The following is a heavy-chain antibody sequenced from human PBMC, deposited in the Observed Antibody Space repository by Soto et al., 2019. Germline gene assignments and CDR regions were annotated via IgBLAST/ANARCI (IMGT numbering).Heavy chain of an antibody. CDR1: GFTVSSNY. CDR3: AAWTTGHDSALDY. V-gene: IGHV3-53*01. D-gene: IGHD3-10*01. CDR2: IYSGGST. Sequence: GGSLRLSCAASGFTVSSNYMSWVRQAPGKGLEWVSVIYSGGSTYYADSVKGRFTISRDNSKNTLYLQMNSLRVEDTAVYYCAAWTTGHDSALDYWGQGTLVTVSS. J-gene: IGHJ4*02.